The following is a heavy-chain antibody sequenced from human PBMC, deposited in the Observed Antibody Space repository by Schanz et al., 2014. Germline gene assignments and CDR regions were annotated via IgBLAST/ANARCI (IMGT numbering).Heavy chain of an antibody. Sequence: EVQLVESGGGLVQPGGSLRLSCAASGFNFSDYAMCWVRQAPGKGLEWVSAISGSGGSTYYADSVKGRFTISRDNSKNTLYLQMNSLRPEDTAVYYCAKAADWPVTRFDPWGQGTLVTVSS. CDR2: ISGSGGST. CDR3: AKAADWPVTRFDP. J-gene: IGHJ5*02. CDR1: GFNFSDYA. D-gene: IGHD3-9*01. V-gene: IGHV3-23*04.